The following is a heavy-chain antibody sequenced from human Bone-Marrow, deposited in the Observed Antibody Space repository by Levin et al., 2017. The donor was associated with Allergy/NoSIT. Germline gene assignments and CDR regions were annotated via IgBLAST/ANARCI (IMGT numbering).Heavy chain of an antibody. Sequence: EASVKVSCKVFRDIFSNYAMTWVRQAPGQGLEWIGGFNPIFSTANYAQKFQGRVTITADKSTGTAYMELSSLRSEDTAVYYCARGAVGKIYNYYMDVWGKGTTVTVSS. CDR1: RDIFSNYA. J-gene: IGHJ6*03. CDR3: ARGAVGKIYNYYMDV. D-gene: IGHD7-27*01. CDR2: FNPIFSTA. V-gene: IGHV1-69*06.